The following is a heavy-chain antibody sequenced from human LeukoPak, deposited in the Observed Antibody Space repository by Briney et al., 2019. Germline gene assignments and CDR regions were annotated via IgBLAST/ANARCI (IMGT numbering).Heavy chain of an antibody. D-gene: IGHD3-10*01. CDR3: ARDQTYGSGSYFDSKSPYGMDV. CDR2: IYTSGST. CDR1: GGSISSHY. J-gene: IGHJ6*02. V-gene: IGHV4-4*07. Sequence: SETLSLTCTVSGGSISSHYWSWIRQPAGKGLEWIGRIYTSGSTNYNPSLKSRVTMSVDTSKNQFSLKLSSVTAADTAVYYCARDQTYGSGSYFDSKSPYGMDVWGQGTTVTVSS.